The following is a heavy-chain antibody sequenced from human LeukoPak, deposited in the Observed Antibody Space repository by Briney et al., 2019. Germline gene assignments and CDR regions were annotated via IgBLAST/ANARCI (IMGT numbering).Heavy chain of an antibody. J-gene: IGHJ4*02. CDR1: GYSISSGYY. CDR3: ARGDSSGYYYLDY. D-gene: IGHD3-22*01. CDR2: IYHSGST. V-gene: IGHV4-38-2*01. Sequence: SETLSLTCAVSGYSISSGYYWGWIRQPPGKGLEWIGSIYHSGSTYYNPSLKSRVTISVDTSKNQFSLKLSSVTAADTAVYYCARGDSSGYYYLDYWGQGTLVTVSS.